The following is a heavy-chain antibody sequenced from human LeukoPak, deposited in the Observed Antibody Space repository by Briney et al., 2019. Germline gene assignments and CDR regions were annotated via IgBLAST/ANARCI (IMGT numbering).Heavy chain of an antibody. CDR1: GFTFSSYG. Sequence: GGSLRLSCAASGFTFSSYGMHWVRQAPGKGLEWVAVISYDGSNKYYADSVKGRFTISRDNSKNTLYLQMNSLGAEDTAVYYCAKGQGIRWGAFDIWGQGTMVTVSS. CDR3: AKGQGIRWGAFDI. V-gene: IGHV3-30*18. D-gene: IGHD3-16*01. J-gene: IGHJ3*02. CDR2: ISYDGSNK.